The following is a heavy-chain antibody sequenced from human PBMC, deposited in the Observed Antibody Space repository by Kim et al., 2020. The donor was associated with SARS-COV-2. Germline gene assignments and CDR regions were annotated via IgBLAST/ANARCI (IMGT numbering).Heavy chain of an antibody. D-gene: IGHD3-10*01. V-gene: IGHV3-30*04. Sequence: GGSLRLSCAASGFTFSSYAMHWVRQAPGKGLEWVAVISYDGSNKYYADSVKGRFTISRDNSKNTLYLQMNSLRAEDTAVYYCARADEGPGRITMVRGVLYGMDVWGQGTTVTVSS. CDR3: ARADEGPGRITMVRGVLYGMDV. CDR2: ISYDGSNK. CDR1: GFTFSSYA. J-gene: IGHJ6*02.